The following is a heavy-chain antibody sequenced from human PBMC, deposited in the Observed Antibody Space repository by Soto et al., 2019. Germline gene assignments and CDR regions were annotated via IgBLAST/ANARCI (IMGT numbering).Heavy chain of an antibody. V-gene: IGHV4-4*02. CDR1: GGSISSSNW. D-gene: IGHD1-26*01. CDR2: IYHSGST. CDR3: ARVSGSYYYGMDV. J-gene: IGHJ6*02. Sequence: QVQLQESGPGLVKPSGTLSLTCAVSGGSISSSNWXSWVRQPPGKGLEWIGEIYHSGSTNYNPSLKSRXTISVDKSKNQXSLKLSSVTAADTAVYYCARVSGSYYYGMDVWGQGTTVTVSS.